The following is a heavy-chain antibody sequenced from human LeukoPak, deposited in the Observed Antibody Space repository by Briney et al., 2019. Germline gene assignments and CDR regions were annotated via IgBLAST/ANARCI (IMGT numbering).Heavy chain of an antibody. CDR1: GFTFSNAW. J-gene: IGHJ2*01. CDR3: ARDLAVGRWPLWHFDL. D-gene: IGHD5-24*01. V-gene: IGHV3-15*01. Sequence: GGSLRLSCTASGFTFSNAWMTWVRQAPGLGLEWVGRIKSKSDGETTNYAAPVKGRFTISRDDSKNTLYLQMNSLRAEDTAVYFCARDLAVGRWPLWHFDLWGRGTLVTVSS. CDR2: IKSKSDGETT.